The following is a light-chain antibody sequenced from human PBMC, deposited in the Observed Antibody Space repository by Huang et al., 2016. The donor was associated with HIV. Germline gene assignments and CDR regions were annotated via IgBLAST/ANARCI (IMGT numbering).Light chain of an antibody. CDR2: DAS. V-gene: IGKV1-33*01. CDR3: QHYDDRPPT. J-gene: IGKJ4*01. Sequence: DIQMTQSPSSLSASVGDRVTITCQASQDISTYLHWFQQKPGKAPKLLIYDASNMETGVPSRFSGDGSATDFTLTISSLQPEDVGTYYCQHYDDRPPTFGGGTRVEIK. CDR1: QDISTY.